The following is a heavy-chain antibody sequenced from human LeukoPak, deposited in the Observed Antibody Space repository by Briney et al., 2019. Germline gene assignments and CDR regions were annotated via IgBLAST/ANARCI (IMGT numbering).Heavy chain of an antibody. CDR3: AKQWDTGVAATPGLWS. J-gene: IGHJ4*02. Sequence: GGSLRLSCAASGFTVSSNYMSWVRQAPGKGLEWVSVIYSGGSTYYADSVKGRFTISRDNSKNTLYLQMNSLRAEDTAVYYCAKQWDTGVAATPGLWSWGQGTLITVSS. CDR2: IYSGGST. V-gene: IGHV3-66*04. D-gene: IGHD2-15*01. CDR1: GFTVSSNY.